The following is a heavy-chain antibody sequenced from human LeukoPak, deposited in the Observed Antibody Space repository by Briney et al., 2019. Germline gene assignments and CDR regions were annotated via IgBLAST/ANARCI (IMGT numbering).Heavy chain of an antibody. J-gene: IGHJ4*02. Sequence: GGSLRLSCAASGFNFNDAWMTWVRQAPGKGLEWVGRIKSRTDGETADYTAPVEGRFTISRDDPMHTLYLEMNSLKTEDTAVYYCATGPLEYTGSYFDFWGQGTLVTVSS. CDR2: IKSRTDGETA. CDR3: ATGPLEYTGSYFDF. V-gene: IGHV3-15*01. CDR1: GFNFNDAW. D-gene: IGHD1-26*01.